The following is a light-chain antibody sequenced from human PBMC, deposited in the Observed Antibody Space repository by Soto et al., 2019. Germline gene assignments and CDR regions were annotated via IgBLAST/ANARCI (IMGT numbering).Light chain of an antibody. CDR1: ESVSIN. J-gene: IGKJ1*01. V-gene: IGKV3-15*01. Sequence: VLTQSPATLSVSPGERATLSCRASESVSINLAWFQQKPGQAPRLLIYGASTRATGVPLRFSGSWSGTEFTLTISSLQSEDLAVYFCQQYNDWRTFGQGTKVQI. CDR3: QQYNDWRT. CDR2: GAS.